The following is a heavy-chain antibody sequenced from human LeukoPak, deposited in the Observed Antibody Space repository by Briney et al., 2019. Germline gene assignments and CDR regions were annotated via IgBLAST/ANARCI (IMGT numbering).Heavy chain of an antibody. CDR3: ATGSYYDFWSVYYKYYFDY. V-gene: IGHV3-74*01. CDR1: GFTFSSYW. CDR2: INSDESST. D-gene: IGHD3-3*01. Sequence: GGSLRLSCAASGFTFSSYWMHWVRQAPGKGLVWVSRINSDESSTSYADSVKGRFTISRDNAKNTLYLQMNSLRAEDTAVYYCATGSYYDFWSVYYKYYFDYWGQGTLVTVSS. J-gene: IGHJ4*02.